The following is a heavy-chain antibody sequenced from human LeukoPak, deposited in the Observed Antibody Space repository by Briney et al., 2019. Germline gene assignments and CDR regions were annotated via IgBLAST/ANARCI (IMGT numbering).Heavy chain of an antibody. CDR3: AKDYSGSYYALGY. CDR1: GFTFGTYA. V-gene: IGHV3-23*01. J-gene: IGHJ4*02. Sequence: GGSLRLSCAASGFTFGTYAMSWVRQAPGKGLEWVSTISGSGGRTYYADSVKGRFTISRDNSKNTLYLQMNSLRAEDAAVYFCAKDYSGSYYALGYWGQGTLVTVSS. CDR2: ISGSGGRT. D-gene: IGHD1-26*01.